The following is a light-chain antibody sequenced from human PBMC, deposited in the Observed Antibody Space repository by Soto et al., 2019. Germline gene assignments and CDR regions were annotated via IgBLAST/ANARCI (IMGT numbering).Light chain of an antibody. CDR2: HAS. CDR3: QQYYNWPPGT. V-gene: IGKV3-15*01. J-gene: IGKJ1*01. Sequence: EIVLTQSPATLSVSPGERATLSCRASQSISSSLAWYQQQPGQAPRLLIYHASTRAAGIPARFSGSGSGTELALTLSSLQSEDFAVYFCQQYYNWPPGTFGQGTKVEIK. CDR1: QSISSS.